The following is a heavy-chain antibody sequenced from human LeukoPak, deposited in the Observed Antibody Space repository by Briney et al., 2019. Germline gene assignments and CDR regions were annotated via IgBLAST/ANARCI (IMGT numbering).Heavy chain of an antibody. CDR1: GGSISSSSYY. CDR3: ARQIDGFGEFGYFDY. CDR2: IYYTGST. V-gene: IGHV4-39*01. J-gene: IGHJ4*02. Sequence: SETLSLTCTVSGGSISSSSYYWGWIRQPPGKGLEWIGCIYYTGSTYYNPSLKSRVTIYVDTSKNQFSLKLSSVTAADTAVYYCARQIDGFGEFGYFDYWGQGTLVTVSS. D-gene: IGHD3-10*01.